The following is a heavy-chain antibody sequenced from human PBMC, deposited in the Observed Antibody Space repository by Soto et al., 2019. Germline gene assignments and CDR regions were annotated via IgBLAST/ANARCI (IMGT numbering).Heavy chain of an antibody. CDR3: ARDLLITGTSGWFDP. Sequence: GASVKVSCKASGYTFTSYGISWVRQAPGQGLEWMGWISAYNGNTNYAQKLQGRVTMTTDTSTSTAYMELRSLRSDDTAVYYCARDLLITGTSGWFDPWGQGTLVTVSS. D-gene: IGHD1-7*01. CDR2: ISAYNGNT. V-gene: IGHV1-18*01. J-gene: IGHJ5*02. CDR1: GYTFTSYG.